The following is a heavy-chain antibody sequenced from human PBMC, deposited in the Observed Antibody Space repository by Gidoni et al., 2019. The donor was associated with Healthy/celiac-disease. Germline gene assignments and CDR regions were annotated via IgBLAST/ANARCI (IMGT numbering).Heavy chain of an antibody. J-gene: IGHJ4*02. V-gene: IGHV3-66*01. D-gene: IGHD7-27*01. Sequence: CPASGFTVSSNYMSWVRQAPGKGLEWVSVIYSGGSTYYADSVKGRFTISRDNSKNTLYLQMNSLRAEDTAVYYCARDLSTGTGDYWGQGTLVTVSS. CDR2: IYSGGST. CDR3: ARDLSTGTGDY. CDR1: GFTVSSNY.